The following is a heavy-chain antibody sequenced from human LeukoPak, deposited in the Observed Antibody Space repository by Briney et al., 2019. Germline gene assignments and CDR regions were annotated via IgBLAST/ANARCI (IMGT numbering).Heavy chain of an antibody. D-gene: IGHD6-13*01. CDR2: INPNSGGT. V-gene: IGHV1-2*02. Sequence: ASVKVSCXASGYTFTGYYMHWVRQAPGQGLEWMGWINPNSGGTNYAQKFQGRVTMTRDTSISTAYMELSRLISDDTAVYYCARETRYSSSWYEWFDPWGQGTLVTVSS. J-gene: IGHJ5*02. CDR3: ARETRYSSSWYEWFDP. CDR1: GYTFTGYY.